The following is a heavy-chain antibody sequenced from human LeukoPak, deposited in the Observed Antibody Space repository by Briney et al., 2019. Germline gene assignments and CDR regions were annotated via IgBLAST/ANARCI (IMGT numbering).Heavy chain of an antibody. J-gene: IGHJ4*02. Sequence: SETLSLTCTVSGGSISSSSYYWGWIRQPPGKGLEWIGSIYYSGSTYYNPSLKSRVTISVDTSKNQFSLKLSSVTAADTAVYYCARAEMVRGVITTFDYWGQGTLVTVSS. CDR3: ARAEMVRGVITTFDY. V-gene: IGHV4-39*07. CDR1: GGSISSSSYY. CDR2: IYYSGST. D-gene: IGHD3-10*01.